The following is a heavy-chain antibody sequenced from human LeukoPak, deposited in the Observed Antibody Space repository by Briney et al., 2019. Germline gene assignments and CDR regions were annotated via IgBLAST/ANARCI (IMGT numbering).Heavy chain of an antibody. CDR2: ITYTSDI. CDR3: ARGSSSSWYSDY. CDR1: GFTFSSYT. Sequence: GGSLRLSCAASGFTFSSYTMNWVRQSPGKGLEWVSCITYTSDIYYADSVKGRFTISRDNTKNSLFLQMNSLRAEDTAVYYCARGSSSSWYSDYWGQGSLVTVSS. D-gene: IGHD2-2*01. J-gene: IGHJ4*02. V-gene: IGHV3-21*01.